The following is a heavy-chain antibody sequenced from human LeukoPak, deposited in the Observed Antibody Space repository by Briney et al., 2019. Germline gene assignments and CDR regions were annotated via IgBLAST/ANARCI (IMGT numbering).Heavy chain of an antibody. V-gene: IGHV3-7*03. Sequence: PGGSLRLSCAASGFTFSSYAMSWVRQAPGKGLEWVANIQQGESGKDYLDSVKGRFTISRDNGKNSLYLQMNSLRAEDTAVYYCATGGHYFGDWGQGTLVTVSS. CDR1: GFTFSSYA. J-gene: IGHJ4*02. CDR2: IQQGESGK. CDR3: ATGGHYFGD.